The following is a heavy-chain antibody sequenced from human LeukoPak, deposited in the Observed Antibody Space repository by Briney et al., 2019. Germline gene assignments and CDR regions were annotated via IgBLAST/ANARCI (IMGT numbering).Heavy chain of an antibody. CDR3: AKPLGFLEWLYGGYFDS. D-gene: IGHD3-3*01. V-gene: IGHV3-23*01. J-gene: IGHJ4*02. Sequence: PGGSLRLSCSASGFTFSNFAMSWVRQAPGKGLEWVSAVSSDGINTYYTDSLKGRFTISRDNSKNTVFLQMHSLTAEDTAVYYCAKPLGFLEWLYGGYFDSWGQGTLVTVSS. CDR1: GFTFSNFA. CDR2: VSSDGINT.